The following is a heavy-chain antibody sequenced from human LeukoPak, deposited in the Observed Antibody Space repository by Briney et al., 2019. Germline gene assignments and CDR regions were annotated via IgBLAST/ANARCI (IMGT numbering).Heavy chain of an antibody. D-gene: IGHD3-22*01. CDR3: ARPPNYYDSSGYYGHWYFDL. Sequence: GESLKISCKGSGYSFTSYWIGWVRQMPGKGLEWMGIIYPGDSDTRYSPSFQGQVTISAGKSISTAYLQWSSLKASDTAMYYCARPPNYYDSSGYYGHWYFDLWGRGTLVTVSS. J-gene: IGHJ2*01. CDR2: IYPGDSDT. V-gene: IGHV5-51*01. CDR1: GYSFTSYW.